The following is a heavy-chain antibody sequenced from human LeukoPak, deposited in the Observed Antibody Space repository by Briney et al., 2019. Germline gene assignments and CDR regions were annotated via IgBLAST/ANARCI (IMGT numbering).Heavy chain of an antibody. CDR3: ARITGCTSGVCVLMGYYFDY. J-gene: IGHJ4*02. D-gene: IGHD2-8*01. V-gene: IGHV3-21*01. CDR2: ISSSSSYI. CDR1: GFTFSSYS. Sequence: GGSLRLSCAASGFTFSSYSMNWVRQAPGKGLEWVSSISSSSSYIYYADSVKGRFTISRDNAKNSLYLQMNSLRAEDTAVYYCARITGCTSGVCVLMGYYFDYWGQGSLVTVSS.